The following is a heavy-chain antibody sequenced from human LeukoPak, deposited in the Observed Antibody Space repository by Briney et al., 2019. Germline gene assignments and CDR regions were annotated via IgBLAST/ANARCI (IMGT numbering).Heavy chain of an antibody. D-gene: IGHD5-18*01. CDR2: INPSGGST. V-gene: IGHV1-46*01. Sequence: ASVKVSCKASGYTFTTYYMHWVRQAPGQGLEWMGIINPSGGSTSYAQKFQGRVTMTRDTSTSTVYMELSSLRSEDTAVYCCARSDTTMVGDYWGQGTLVTVSS. J-gene: IGHJ4*02. CDR1: GYTFTTYY. CDR3: ARSDTTMVGDY.